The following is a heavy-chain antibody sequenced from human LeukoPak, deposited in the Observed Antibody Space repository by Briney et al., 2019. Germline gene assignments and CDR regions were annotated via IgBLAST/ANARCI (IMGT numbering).Heavy chain of an antibody. V-gene: IGHV4-38-2*02. D-gene: IGHD5-12*01. Sequence: SETLSLTCTVSDYSISSGYGYYWGWIRQPPGKGLEWIGNIYHSGITYYNHFNSSLKSRVTISIDTSKNQFSLKLSSVTAADTAVYYCARASWLPQSRNYYYMDVWGKGTTVTISS. J-gene: IGHJ6*03. CDR3: ARASWLPQSRNYYYMDV. CDR1: DYSISSGYGYY. CDR2: IYHSGIT.